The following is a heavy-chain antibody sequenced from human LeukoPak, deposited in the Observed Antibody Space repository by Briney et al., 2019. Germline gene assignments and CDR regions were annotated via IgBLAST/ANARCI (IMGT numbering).Heavy chain of an antibody. J-gene: IGHJ4*02. CDR3: ARVLSDSSGYNFEY. CDR2: IYRTGST. CDR1: GGSIASGFYY. D-gene: IGHD5-18*01. Sequence: SETLSLTCTVSGGSIASGFYYWDWIRQPPGKGLQWIGSIYRTGSTYYNPSLKSRVTISVDTSKNQFSLNLNSLTAADTAIYYCARVLSDSSGYNFEYWGQGTLVTVSS. V-gene: IGHV4-39*07.